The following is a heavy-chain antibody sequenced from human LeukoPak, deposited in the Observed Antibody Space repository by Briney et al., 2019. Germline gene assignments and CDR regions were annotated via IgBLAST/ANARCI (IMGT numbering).Heavy chain of an antibody. CDR1: GGSFSGYY. Sequence: SETLSLTCAVYGGSFSGYYWSWIRQPPGKGLEWIGEINHSGSTNYNPSLKSRVTISVDTPKNQFSLKLSSVTAADTAVYYCARTATSGLLGWFDPWGQGTLVTVSS. J-gene: IGHJ5*02. V-gene: IGHV4-34*01. CDR3: ARTATSGLLGWFDP. CDR2: INHSGST. D-gene: IGHD4-17*01.